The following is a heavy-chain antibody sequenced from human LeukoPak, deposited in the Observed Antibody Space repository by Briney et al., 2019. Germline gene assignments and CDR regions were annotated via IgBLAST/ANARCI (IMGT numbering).Heavy chain of an antibody. J-gene: IGHJ3*02. CDR2: IKSKTDGGTT. V-gene: IGHV3-15*01. D-gene: IGHD3-22*01. CDR3: TTFLVVVIGAFDI. Sequence: GGSLRLSCAASGFTFSNAWMSWVRQAPGKGLEWVGRIKSKTDGGTTDYAAPVKGRFTISRDDSKNTLYLQMNSLETEDTAVYYCTTFLVVVIGAFDIWGQGTMVTVSS. CDR1: GFTFSNAW.